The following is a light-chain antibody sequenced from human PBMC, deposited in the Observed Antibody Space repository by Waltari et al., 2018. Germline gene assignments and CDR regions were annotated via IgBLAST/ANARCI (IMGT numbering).Light chain of an antibody. Sequence: DIQMTQSPPSLSASVGDRVTITCRASQTISNSLDWYQQKPGKAPKLLIYGSFILQSGVPSRVSGSGSGTDFTLTISSLQPEDFATYYCQQSSSSPITFGQGTRLEIK. CDR2: GSF. V-gene: IGKV1-39*01. CDR1: QTISNS. CDR3: QQSSSSPIT. J-gene: IGKJ5*01.